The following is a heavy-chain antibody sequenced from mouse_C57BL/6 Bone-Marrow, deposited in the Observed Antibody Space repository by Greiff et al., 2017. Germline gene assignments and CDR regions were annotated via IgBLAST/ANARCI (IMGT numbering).Heavy chain of an antibody. Sequence: QVQLQQSGSELRSPGSSVKLSCKDFDSEVFPIAYMSWVRQKPGHGFEWIGGILPSIGRTIYGEKFEDKATLDADTLSNTAYLELNSLTSEDSAIYYCARPSNFVPYWYFDVWGTGTTVTVSS. V-gene: IGHV15-2*01. CDR2: ILPSIGRT. CDR1: DSEVFPIAY. CDR3: ARPSNFVPYWYFDV. D-gene: IGHD2-5*01. J-gene: IGHJ1*03.